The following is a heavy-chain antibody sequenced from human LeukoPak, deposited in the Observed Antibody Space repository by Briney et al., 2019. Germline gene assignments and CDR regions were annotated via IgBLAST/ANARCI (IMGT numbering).Heavy chain of an antibody. CDR2: IYYSGTT. D-gene: IGHD5-18*01. Sequence: SETLSLTCTVSGGSISSSSYYWGWIRQPPGTGLEWIGSIYYSGTTYYNPSLKSRVAISVDTSKNQFSLKLSSVTAADTAVYYCASSDTAMAHQPNIDYWGQGTLVTVSS. J-gene: IGHJ4*02. CDR1: GGSISSSSYY. V-gene: IGHV4-39*01. CDR3: ASSDTAMAHQPNIDY.